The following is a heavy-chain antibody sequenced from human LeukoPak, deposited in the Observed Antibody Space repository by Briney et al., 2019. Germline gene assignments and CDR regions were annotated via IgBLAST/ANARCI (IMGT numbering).Heavy chain of an antibody. Sequence: GGSLRLSCAASGFTVSSNYMSWVRQAPGKGLEWVSVIYSGDSTYYADSVKGRFTNSRDNSKNTLYLQMNSLRAEDTAVYYCASVVVPAVIYYYYGMDVWGQGTTVTVSS. CDR2: IYSGDST. J-gene: IGHJ6*02. CDR3: ASVVVPAVIYYYYGMDV. D-gene: IGHD2-2*01. CDR1: GFTVSSNY. V-gene: IGHV3-66*01.